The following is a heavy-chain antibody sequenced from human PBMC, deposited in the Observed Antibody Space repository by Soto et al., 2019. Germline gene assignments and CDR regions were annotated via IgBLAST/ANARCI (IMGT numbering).Heavy chain of an antibody. Sequence: QVQLQESGPGLVKPSQTLSLTCTVSGGSISSGGYYWSWIRQHPGKGLEWIGYIYYSGSTYYTPSLKSRVTIAVDTSKNQSSLELSSVTAADTAGYYCACLAAAGNDFDYWGQGTLVTVS. D-gene: IGHD6-13*01. V-gene: IGHV4-31*03. CDR2: IYYSGST. CDR1: GGSISSGGYY. J-gene: IGHJ4*02. CDR3: ACLAAAGNDFDY.